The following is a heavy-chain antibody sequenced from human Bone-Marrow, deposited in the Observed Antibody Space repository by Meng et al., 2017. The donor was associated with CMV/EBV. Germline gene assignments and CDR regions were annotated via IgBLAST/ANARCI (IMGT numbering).Heavy chain of an antibody. Sequence: ASVKVSCKASGYTFMSYGISWVRQAPGQGLGWMGWINPNSGGTNYAQKFQGRVTMTRDTSISTAYMELSRLRSDDTAVYYCAREGDIVVVPAAARYYYYGMDVWGEGTTVTFSS. CDR2: INPNSGGT. CDR1: GYTFMSYG. D-gene: IGHD2-2*01. J-gene: IGHJ6*04. V-gene: IGHV1-2*02. CDR3: AREGDIVVVPAAARYYYYGMDV.